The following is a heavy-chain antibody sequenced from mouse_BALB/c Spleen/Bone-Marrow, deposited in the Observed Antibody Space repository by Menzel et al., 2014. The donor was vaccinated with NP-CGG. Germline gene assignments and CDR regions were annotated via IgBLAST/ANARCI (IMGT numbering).Heavy chain of an antibody. J-gene: IGHJ1*01. CDR3: VRSRLRDWYFDV. CDR1: GNTFTSYD. V-gene: IGHV1S56*01. D-gene: IGHD1-2*01. CDR2: IFPGDSTT. Sequence: VQLQQPGVELVKPGASVKLSCKASGNTFTSYDINWVRQRPEQGLEWIGWIFPGDSTTKYNEKFKGKATLSTDKPSSTVHMQLSRLTSEDSAVYFCVRSRLRDWYFDVWGAGTTVTISS.